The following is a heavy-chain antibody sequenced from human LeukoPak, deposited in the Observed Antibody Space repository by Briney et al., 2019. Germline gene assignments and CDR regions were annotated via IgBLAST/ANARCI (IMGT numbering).Heavy chain of an antibody. J-gene: IGHJ5*02. V-gene: IGHV3-7*04. D-gene: IGHD3-16*01. CDR3: GRGRGWIYAS. CDR1: GFTFTNDF. Sequence: GGSLRLSCAASGFTFTNDFMTWVRQAPGKGLEWVANMKVDGSDIHYVDCVKGRFTISSDNARYSLYLQMNTLRVADTSGYYCGRGRGWIYASWSRGTLVTV. CDR2: MKVDGSDI.